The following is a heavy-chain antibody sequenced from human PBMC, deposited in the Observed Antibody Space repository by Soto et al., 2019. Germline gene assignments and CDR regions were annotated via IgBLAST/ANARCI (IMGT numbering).Heavy chain of an antibody. CDR2: IYYSGST. CDR3: ARAPLYYEILTGLLRGYLDN. D-gene: IGHD3-9*01. V-gene: IGHV4-59*01. Sequence: PSETLSLTCTVSGGSISSYYWSWIRQPPGKGLEWIGYIYYSGSTNYNPSLKSRVTISVDTSKNQFSLKLSSVTAADTAVYYCARAPLYYEILTGLLRGYLDNWGQGTLVTVAS. J-gene: IGHJ4*02. CDR1: GGSISSYY.